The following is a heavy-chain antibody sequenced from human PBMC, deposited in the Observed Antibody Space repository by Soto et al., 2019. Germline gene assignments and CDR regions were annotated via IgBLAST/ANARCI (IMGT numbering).Heavy chain of an antibody. J-gene: IGHJ6*02. CDR2: VYHTGTT. D-gene: IGHD3-22*01. Sequence: SETLSLTCVVSGGPVSGDDLYWSWNRPLPGKGLEWIANVYHTGTTYYNPSLKSRVSMSVDTSQNQFSLFLASVTAADTAVYYCARALVTDYNSRDYHYYFAMDVWGQGTSVTVSS. CDR1: GGPVSGDDLY. CDR3: ARALVTDYNSRDYHYYFAMDV. V-gene: IGHV4-31*02.